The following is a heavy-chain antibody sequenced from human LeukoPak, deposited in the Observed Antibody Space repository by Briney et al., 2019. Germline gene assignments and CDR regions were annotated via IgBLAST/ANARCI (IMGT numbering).Heavy chain of an antibody. CDR2: TYFNGST. CDR3: ARLKELLAYFDY. Sequence: PSETLSLTCPISGDSINDRSYFWAWLRQPPGKGLEWIGHTYFNGSTDYNSSLKSRVTISVDTSENQFSLKLKSASAADTAVYYCARLKELLAYFDYWGQGTLVTVSS. CDR1: GDSINDRSYF. V-gene: IGHV4-39*01. D-gene: IGHD3-10*01. J-gene: IGHJ4*02.